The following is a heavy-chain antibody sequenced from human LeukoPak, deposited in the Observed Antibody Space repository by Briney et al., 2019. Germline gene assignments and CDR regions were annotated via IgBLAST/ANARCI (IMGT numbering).Heavy chain of an antibody. CDR2: IKQDGSEK. V-gene: IGHV3-7*01. CDR3: AKGGRFLKDWFDP. J-gene: IGHJ5*02. CDR1: GFTFSTYW. Sequence: SGGSLRLSCAASGFTFSTYWMSWVRQAPGKGLEWVANIKQDGSEKYYVDSVKGRFTISRDNAKNSLYLQMNSLRVEDTAVYYCAKGGRFLKDWFDPWGQGTLVTVSS. D-gene: IGHD3-3*01.